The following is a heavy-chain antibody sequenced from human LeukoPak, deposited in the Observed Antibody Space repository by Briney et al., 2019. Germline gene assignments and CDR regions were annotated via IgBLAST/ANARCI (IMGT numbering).Heavy chain of an antibody. D-gene: IGHD1-1*01. CDR3: VRVQTGGAFDI. CDR2: SRNKGNSYST. Sequence: HPGRSLRLSCAASGLTAGDYYMDWVSQTPGKGLEWVGRSRNKGNSYSTDFAATVKGRFTISRDESKNSLFLQMNGLKIEDTAVYYCVRVQTGGAFDIWGQGTMVTVST. V-gene: IGHV3-72*01. CDR1: GLTAGDYY. J-gene: IGHJ3*02.